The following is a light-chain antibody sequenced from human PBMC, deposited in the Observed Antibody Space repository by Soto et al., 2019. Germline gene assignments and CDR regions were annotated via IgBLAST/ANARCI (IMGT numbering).Light chain of an antibody. CDR3: QAYDSALSGV. Sequence: QSVLTQPPSLSGAPGKRVTISCTGSRSNIGAGYAVHWDQQLPATSPRLLIYGNTNRPSGVPARFSGAKSGTSASRASTGLQAEDEADYYCQAYDSALSGVFGGGTKLNVL. CDR1: RSNIGAGYA. V-gene: IGLV1-40*01. CDR2: GNT. J-gene: IGLJ2*01.